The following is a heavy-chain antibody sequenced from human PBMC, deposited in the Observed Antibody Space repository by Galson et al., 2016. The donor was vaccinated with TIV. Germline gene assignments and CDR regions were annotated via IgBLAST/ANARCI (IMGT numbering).Heavy chain of an antibody. CDR1: GLSVHINY. CDR3: VRDRIVDATYYYYYFGMDV. CDR2: ISDGGNT. J-gene: IGHJ6*02. D-gene: IGHD1-26*01. V-gene: IGHV3-66*02. Sequence: SLRLSCAASGLSVHINYMTWVRQAPGKGLEWVSLISDGGNTYYSDSVKGRFTISRDKSKNTLYLQMSSLRVEDTAVYYCVRDRIVDATYYYYYFGMDVWGQGTAVTVPS.